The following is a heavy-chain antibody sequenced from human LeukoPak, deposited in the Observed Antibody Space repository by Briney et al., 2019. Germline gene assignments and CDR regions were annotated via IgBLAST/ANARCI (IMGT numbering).Heavy chain of an antibody. J-gene: IGHJ4*02. D-gene: IGHD3-3*01. CDR2: ISAYNGNT. V-gene: IGHV1-18*01. CDR3: ARSRYYDFWSGYSDFDY. CDR1: GYIFTSYG. Sequence: ASVKVSCKASGYIFTSYGISWVRQAPGQGLEWMGWISAYNGNTNYAQKLQGRVTMTTDTSTSTAYMELRSLRSDDTAVYYCARSRYYDFWSGYSDFDYWGQGTLVTVSS.